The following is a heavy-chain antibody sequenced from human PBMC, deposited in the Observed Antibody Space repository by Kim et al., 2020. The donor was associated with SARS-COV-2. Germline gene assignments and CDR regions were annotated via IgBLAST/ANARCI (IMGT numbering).Heavy chain of an antibody. V-gene: IGHV1-24*01. CDR3: ATADRYSGYDYQVSNYYYYGMDV. CDR1: GYTLTELS. CDR2: FDPEDGET. J-gene: IGHJ6*02. D-gene: IGHD5-12*01. Sequence: ASVKVSCKVSGYTLTELSMHWVRQAPGKGLEWMGGFDPEDGETIYAQKFQGRVTMTEDTSTDTAYMELSSLRSEDTAVYYCATADRYSGYDYQVSNYYYYGMDVWGQGTTVTVSS.